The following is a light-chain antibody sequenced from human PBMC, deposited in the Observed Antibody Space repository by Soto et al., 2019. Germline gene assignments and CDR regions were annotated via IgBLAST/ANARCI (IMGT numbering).Light chain of an antibody. J-gene: IGLJ2*01. Sequence: QSALTQPPSVSGSPGQSVTISCTGTGSDIGSYNRVSWYRRVPGTAPKLMISEVNKRPSGVPDRCSGSKSGNTASQTLSGLRAEDEADYYCSLYTESATFVLFGGGTKLTVL. V-gene: IGLV2-18*01. CDR2: EVN. CDR1: GSDIGSYNR. CDR3: SLYTESATFVL.